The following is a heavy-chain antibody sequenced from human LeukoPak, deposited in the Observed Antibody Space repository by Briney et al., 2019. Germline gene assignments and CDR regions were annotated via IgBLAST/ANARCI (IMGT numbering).Heavy chain of an antibody. CDR2: ITSGSSYI. CDR1: GFTFSSYT. V-gene: IGHV3-21*01. CDR3: ARGDKSSGWYFFDY. Sequence: GGSLRLSCAASGFTFSSYTMNWVRQAPGKGLEWVSSITSGSSYIYYADSLKGRFTISRDNGKNSLYLQMNSLRAEDTAVYCCARGDKSSGWYFFDYWGQGTLVTVSS. J-gene: IGHJ4*02. D-gene: IGHD6-19*01.